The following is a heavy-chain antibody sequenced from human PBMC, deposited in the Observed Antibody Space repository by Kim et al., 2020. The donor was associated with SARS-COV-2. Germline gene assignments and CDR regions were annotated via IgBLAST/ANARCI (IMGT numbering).Heavy chain of an antibody. D-gene: IGHD1-26*01. V-gene: IGHV3-21*01. CDR3: ARAGRHGDYSDY. Sequence: GGSLRLSCAASGFTFSSYSMNWVRQAPGKGLEWVSSISSSSSYIYYADSVKGRFTISRDNAKNSLYLQMNSLRAEDTAVYYCARAGRHGDYSDYWGQGTLVTVSS. CDR1: GFTFSSYS. J-gene: IGHJ4*02. CDR2: ISSSSSYI.